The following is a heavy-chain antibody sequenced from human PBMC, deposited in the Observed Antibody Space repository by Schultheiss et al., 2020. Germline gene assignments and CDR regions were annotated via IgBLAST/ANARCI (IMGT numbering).Heavy chain of an antibody. V-gene: IGHV1-18*01. J-gene: IGHJ4*02. CDR3: ARDIGGLHNITDY. D-gene: IGHD5-24*01. CDR1: GYTFASYG. Sequence: ASVKVSCKASGYTFASYGISWVRQAPGQGLEWMGWISPYNGHTKYAQKLQGRVTMTTDTSTSTAYMELSSLRSEDTAVYYCARDIGGLHNITDYWGQGTLVTVSS. CDR2: ISPYNGHT.